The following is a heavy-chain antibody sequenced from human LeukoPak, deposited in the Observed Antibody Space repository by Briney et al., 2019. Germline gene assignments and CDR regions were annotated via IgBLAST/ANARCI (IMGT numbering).Heavy chain of an antibody. CDR2: ISRNGAAT. J-gene: IGHJ4*02. CDR1: GLTFGDYT. CDR3: AKEGPVGWLDPGRILYFEN. V-gene: IGHV3-43*01. D-gene: IGHD2-15*01. Sequence: GGSLRLSCEASGLTFGDYTMHWVRQAPGKGLEWVSLISRNGAATKYADSVRGRFTISRDNSRNTLYLQMNSLRAEDTAVYYCAKEGPVGWLDPGRILYFENWSQGTGVTVSS.